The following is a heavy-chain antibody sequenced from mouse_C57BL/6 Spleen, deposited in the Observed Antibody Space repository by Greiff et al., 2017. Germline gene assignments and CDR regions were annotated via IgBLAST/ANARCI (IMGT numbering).Heavy chain of an antibody. V-gene: IGHV3-6*01. J-gene: IGHJ2*01. CDR1: GYSITSGYY. Sequence: DVKLQESGPGLVKPSQSLSLTCSVTGYSITSGYYWNWIRQFPGNKLEWMGYISYDGSNNYNPSLKNRITITPDTSKNQFFLKLNTVTTEDTATYYCARDDGYYYFDYWGQGTTLTVSS. CDR3: ARDDGYYYFDY. CDR2: ISYDGSN. D-gene: IGHD2-3*01.